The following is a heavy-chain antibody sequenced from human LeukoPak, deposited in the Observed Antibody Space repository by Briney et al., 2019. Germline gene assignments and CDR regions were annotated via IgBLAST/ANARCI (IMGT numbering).Heavy chain of an antibody. D-gene: IGHD4-17*01. Sequence: GGSLRLSCAASGFTFGSYAMSWVRQAPGKGLEWVSAISGRGGSTYYADSVKGRFTISRDNSKNTLYLQMNSLRAEDTAVYYCAKDPGMTTVIDNWFDPWGQGTLVTVSS. V-gene: IGHV3-23*01. CDR1: GFTFGSYA. CDR2: ISGRGGST. CDR3: AKDPGMTTVIDNWFDP. J-gene: IGHJ5*02.